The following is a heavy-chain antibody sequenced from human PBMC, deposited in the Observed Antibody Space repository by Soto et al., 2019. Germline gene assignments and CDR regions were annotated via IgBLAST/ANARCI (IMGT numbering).Heavy chain of an antibody. V-gene: IGHV3-23*01. CDR3: AKTRGAMIYAISVYGMDV. D-gene: IGHD2-8*01. CDR1: GFSFSSFA. Sequence: EVQLLASGGGFIHPGGSLRLSCAASGFSFSSFAMNWVRQAPGKGLEWVSIISGSADSTFYADSVKGRFTISRDNSKSTLYLQINSLRAEDTAVYYCAKTRGAMIYAISVYGMDVWGQGTTLTVSS. J-gene: IGHJ6*02. CDR2: ISGSADST.